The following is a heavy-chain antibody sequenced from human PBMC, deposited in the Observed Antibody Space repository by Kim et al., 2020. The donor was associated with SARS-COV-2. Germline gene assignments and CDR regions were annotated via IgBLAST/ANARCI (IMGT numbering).Heavy chain of an antibody. CDR2: IIPLFGTT. D-gene: IGHD1-1*01. Sequence: SVKVSCMTSGGSFSTYFMNWVRQAPGQGLEWMGAIIPLFGTTEYTQKFQGRITMTANESTTTSFLELNSLGSDDTAVYCCARSLEELERLSAFDIWGQG. V-gene: IGHV1-69*13. CDR3: ARSLEELERLSAFDI. CDR1: GGSFSTYF. J-gene: IGHJ3*02.